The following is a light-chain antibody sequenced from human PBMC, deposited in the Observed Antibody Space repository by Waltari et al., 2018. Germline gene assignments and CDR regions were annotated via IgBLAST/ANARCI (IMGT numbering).Light chain of an antibody. CDR3: QHYNSYSAWT. J-gene: IGKJ1*01. Sequence: DIQMTQSPSTLSVSVGDRVTITCRASQGIGRWLAWYQQKPGKAPKFLIYKASSLESGGPARFSGSGSGTEFTLTISSLQPDDFATYYCQHYNSYSAWTFGQGTKVEIK. V-gene: IGKV1-5*03. CDR2: KAS. CDR1: QGIGRW.